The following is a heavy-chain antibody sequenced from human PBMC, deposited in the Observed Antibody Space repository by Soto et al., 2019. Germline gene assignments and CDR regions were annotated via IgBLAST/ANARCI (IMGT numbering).Heavy chain of an antibody. D-gene: IGHD6-19*01. CDR2: TYYRSKWYN. J-gene: IGHJ3*02. Sequence: SQTLSLTCAISGDSVSSNSASWNWIRQSPTRGLEWLGRTYYRSKWYNDYAVCVKSRITINPDTSKNQFSLQLNSVTPEDTAVFYCATRIQWLNDAFDIWGQGTRVTVSS. CDR1: GDSVSSNSAS. V-gene: IGHV6-1*01. CDR3: ATRIQWLNDAFDI.